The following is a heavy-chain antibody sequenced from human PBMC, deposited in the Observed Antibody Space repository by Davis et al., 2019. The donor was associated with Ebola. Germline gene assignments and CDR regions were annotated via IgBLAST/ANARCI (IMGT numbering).Heavy chain of an antibody. V-gene: IGHV1-8*01. Sequence: ASVKVSCKASGYTFTSYDINWVRQAAGQGLEWMGRLIPNSGDTVYAQKFQGRVTVTRNTSITTAYMELSSLRSADTAVYYCALHTGMLLWGQGTLVTVSS. J-gene: IGHJ4*02. D-gene: IGHD3-16*01. CDR3: ALHTGMLL. CDR1: GYTFTSYD. CDR2: LIPNSGDT.